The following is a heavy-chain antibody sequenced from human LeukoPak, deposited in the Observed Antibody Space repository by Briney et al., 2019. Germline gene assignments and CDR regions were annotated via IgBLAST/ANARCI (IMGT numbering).Heavy chain of an antibody. J-gene: IGHJ4*02. CDR3: AKGADCYDSSGGFDY. V-gene: IGHV3-9*03. CDR2: ISWNSGSI. D-gene: IGHD3-22*01. Sequence: GGSLRLSCTASGFTFDDYAMHWVRQAPGKGLEWISGISWNSGSIGYADSVKGRFTISSDNAKNSLYLKMDSLRAEDMALYYCAKGADCYDSSGGFDYWGQGTLVTVSS. CDR1: GFTFDDYA.